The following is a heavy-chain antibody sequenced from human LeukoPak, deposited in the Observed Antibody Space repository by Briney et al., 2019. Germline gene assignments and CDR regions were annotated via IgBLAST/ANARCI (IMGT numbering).Heavy chain of an antibody. CDR2: IYYSGST. CDR1: GGSITNFY. J-gene: IGHJ4*02. Sequence: SETLSLTCSVSGGSITNFYWSWIRQPPGKGLEWIGNIYYSGSTNYSPSLKSRVTISVDTSKNQFSLKLSSVTAADTAVYYCARVRSPLTVDYWGQGTLVSVSS. CDR3: ARVRSPLTVDY. V-gene: IGHV4-59*01. D-gene: IGHD1-26*01.